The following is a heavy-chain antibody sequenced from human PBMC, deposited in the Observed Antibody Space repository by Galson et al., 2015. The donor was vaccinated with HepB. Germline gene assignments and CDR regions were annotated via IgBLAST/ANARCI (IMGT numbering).Heavy chain of an antibody. Sequence: CAISGDSVSSNSAAWNWIRQSPSRGLEYLGRTYYRSKWYIDYAVSVESRIIINPDTSKNQFSLQLNSVTPEDTAVYYCARSPLAGSFFEYWGQGTLVTVSS. CDR2: TYYRSKWYI. CDR3: ARSPLAGSFFEY. CDR1: GDSVSSNSAA. J-gene: IGHJ4*02. D-gene: IGHD6-19*01. V-gene: IGHV6-1*01.